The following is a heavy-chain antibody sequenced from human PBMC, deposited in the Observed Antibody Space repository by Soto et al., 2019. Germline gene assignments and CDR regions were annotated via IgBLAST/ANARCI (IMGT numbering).Heavy chain of an antibody. CDR1: WDPFTSYS. D-gene: IGHD2-2*02. CDR2: INAGNGNT. Sequence: GASVEVSSKASWDPFTSYSLHWVRQAPGQRLEWMGWINAGNGNTKYSQKFQGRVTITRDTSASTAYMELSSLRSEDTAVYYCARDTALLDYWGQGALVTVSS. J-gene: IGHJ4*02. V-gene: IGHV1-3*01. CDR3: ARDTALLDY.